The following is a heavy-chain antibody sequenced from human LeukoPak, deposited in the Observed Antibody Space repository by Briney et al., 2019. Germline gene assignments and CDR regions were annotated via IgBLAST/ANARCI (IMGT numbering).Heavy chain of an antibody. Sequence: AGVHVGCKAYGYSVANEGSSWVRQDPGQKHEWMGWISAYNGNTNYAQKLQGRVTMTTDTSTSTAYMELRSLRSDDTAVYYCARGSSSWSHFDYWGQGTLVTVSS. CDR3: ARGSSSWSHFDY. V-gene: IGHV1-18*01. CDR1: GYSVANEG. CDR2: ISAYNGNT. J-gene: IGHJ4*02. D-gene: IGHD6-13*01.